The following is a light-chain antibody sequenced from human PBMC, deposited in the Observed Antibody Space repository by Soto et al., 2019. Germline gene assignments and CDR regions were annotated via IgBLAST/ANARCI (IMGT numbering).Light chain of an antibody. CDR1: SSDIGGYKY. V-gene: IGLV2-14*01. Sequence: QSALTQPASVSGSPGQSITISCTGSSSDIGGYKYVSWYQHFPGKAPKLIIYEVSSRPSGVSYRFSGSKSGNKAFLTISGLQAEDESHYYCRSCTTSDTLVFGGGTKLTVL. J-gene: IGLJ2*01. CDR2: EVS. CDR3: RSCTTSDTLV.